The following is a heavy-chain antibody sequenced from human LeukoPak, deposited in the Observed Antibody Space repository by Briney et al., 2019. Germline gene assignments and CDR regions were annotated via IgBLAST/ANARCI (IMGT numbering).Heavy chain of an antibody. J-gene: IGHJ4*02. Sequence: SETLSLTCTVSGGSISSYYWSWIRQPPGKGLEWIGSIYYSGSTYYNPSLKSRVTISVDTSKNQFSLKLSSVTAADTAVYYCARQALGYSYGYYFDYWGQGTLVTVSS. CDR1: GGSISSYY. CDR2: IYYSGST. V-gene: IGHV4-59*05. CDR3: ARQALGYSYGYYFDY. D-gene: IGHD5-18*01.